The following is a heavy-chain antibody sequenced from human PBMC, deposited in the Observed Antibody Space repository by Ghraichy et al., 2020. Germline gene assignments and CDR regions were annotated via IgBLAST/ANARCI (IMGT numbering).Heavy chain of an antibody. Sequence: SETLSLTCTVSGGSISSYYWSWIRQPAGKGLEWIGRIHTSGSTSYNPSLKTRVTMSVETSKNQFSLKLSSVTAADTAVYYCARDQGESRKYFDYWGQGTLVTVSS. J-gene: IGHJ4*02. V-gene: IGHV4-4*07. CDR3: ARDQGESRKYFDY. CDR2: IHTSGST. D-gene: IGHD1-14*01. CDR1: GGSISSYY.